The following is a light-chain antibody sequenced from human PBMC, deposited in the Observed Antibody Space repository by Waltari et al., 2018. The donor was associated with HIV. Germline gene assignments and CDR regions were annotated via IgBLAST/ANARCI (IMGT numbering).Light chain of an antibody. V-gene: IGKV3-20*01. J-gene: IGKJ3*01. CDR3: QQYASSFT. CDR2: GAS. Sequence: ELVLTQSPGTLSLSPGESATLSCRASQSGSSSYLAWYQQKPGQAPRLLIYGASSRATGIPDRFSGSGSGTDFTLTISRLEPEDFAVYYCQQYASSFTFGPGTKVDIK. CDR1: QSGSSSY.